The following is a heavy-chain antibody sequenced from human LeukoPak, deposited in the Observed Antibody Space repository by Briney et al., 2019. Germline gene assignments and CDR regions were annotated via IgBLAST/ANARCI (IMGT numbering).Heavy chain of an antibody. CDR2: IHHSGST. J-gene: IGHJ4*02. CDR3: ARLASFRRYFDY. Sequence: SGTLSLTCAVSGGSISSSNWWSWVRQPPGKGLEWIGEIHHSGSTNYNPSLKSRVTISVDTSKNQFSLKLSSVTAADTAVYYCARLASFRRYFDYWGQGTLVTVSS. D-gene: IGHD2/OR15-2a*01. V-gene: IGHV4-4*02. CDR1: GGSISSSNW.